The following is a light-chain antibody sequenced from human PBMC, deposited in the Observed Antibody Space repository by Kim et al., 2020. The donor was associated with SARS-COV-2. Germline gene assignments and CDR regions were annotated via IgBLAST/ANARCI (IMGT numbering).Light chain of an antibody. CDR3: NSRDSSDNHVV. Sequence: SSELTQDPAVSVALGQTVRITCQGDSLRSYYASWYQQKPGQAPLLVIYGKNNRPSGIPDRLSGSSSGNTASLTITGAQADDEADYYCNSRDSSDNHVVFG. J-gene: IGLJ2*01. V-gene: IGLV3-19*01. CDR1: SLRSYY. CDR2: GKN.